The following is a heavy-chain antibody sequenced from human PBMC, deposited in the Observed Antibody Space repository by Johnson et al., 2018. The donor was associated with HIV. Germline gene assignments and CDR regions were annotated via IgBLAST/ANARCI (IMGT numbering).Heavy chain of an antibody. CDR2: MSYDGSNK. V-gene: IGHV3-30*04. CDR3: ARYLTEKTPNAFDI. CDR1: GFTFNNYA. J-gene: IGHJ3*02. Sequence: QVQLVESGGGVVRPGKSLRLSCAASGFTFNNYAMHWVRQAPGKGLEWVAVMSYDGSNKYHADSVKGRFTTSRDNSKNTPYLQMNSLGAEDTAVYYFARYLTEKTPNAFDIWGQGTLVTVSS. D-gene: IGHD2-15*01.